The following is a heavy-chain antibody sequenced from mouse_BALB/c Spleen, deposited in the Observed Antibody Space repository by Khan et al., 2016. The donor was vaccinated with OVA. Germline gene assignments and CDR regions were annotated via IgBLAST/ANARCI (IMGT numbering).Heavy chain of an antibody. Sequence: QVQLQQSGAELAKPGASVKMSCKASGYTFINYWILWVKQRPGQGLEWIDYINPSTGYTEYNQNFKDKAKLTADKSSSTAYMHLSSLTSEDSAVYYCARRGLRWDFDYWGQGTTLTVSS. CDR3: ARRGLRWDFDY. J-gene: IGHJ2*01. V-gene: IGHV1-7*01. D-gene: IGHD1-1*01. CDR2: INPSTGYT. CDR1: GYTFINYW.